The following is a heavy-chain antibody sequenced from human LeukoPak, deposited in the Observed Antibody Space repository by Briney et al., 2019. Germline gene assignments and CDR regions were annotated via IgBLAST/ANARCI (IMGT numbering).Heavy chain of an antibody. V-gene: IGHV3-30*02. Sequence: TGGSLRLSCAASGFTFSSYGMHWVRQAPGKGLEWVAFIRYDGSNKYYADSVEGRFTISRDNSKNTLYLQMNSLRAEDTAVYYCAKDLGYSYGYEGYFDYWGQGTLVTVSS. J-gene: IGHJ4*02. CDR2: IRYDGSNK. CDR1: GFTFSSYG. D-gene: IGHD5-18*01. CDR3: AKDLGYSYGYEGYFDY.